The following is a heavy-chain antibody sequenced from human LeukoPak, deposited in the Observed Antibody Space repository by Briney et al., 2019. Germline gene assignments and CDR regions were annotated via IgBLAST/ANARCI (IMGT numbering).Heavy chain of an antibody. Sequence: RPGGSLRLSCAASGLAFSSYAMSWVRQAPGKGLEWVSTISVASNTFYADSVKGRFTISRDNSRNTVYLQMASLRADDTAVYYCADYGVSGVRNNFYWGQGTLVTVSS. V-gene: IGHV3-23*01. CDR3: ADYGVSGVRNNFY. D-gene: IGHD3-3*01. CDR2: ISVASNT. CDR1: GLAFSSYA. J-gene: IGHJ4*02.